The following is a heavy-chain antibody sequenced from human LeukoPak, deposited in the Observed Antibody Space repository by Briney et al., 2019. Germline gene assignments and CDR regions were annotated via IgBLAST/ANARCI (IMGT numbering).Heavy chain of an antibody. CDR1: GFTFSRYW. J-gene: IGHJ4*02. D-gene: IGHD1-1*01. V-gene: IGHV3-74*03. Sequence: GGSLRLSCEASGFTFSRYWMHWVRQAPGKGLVWVSRIKTDGSNTKYADSVKGRFSISRDNAKKTLYLQMNSLRTEDTALYYCARSVELVRGYFDFWGQGTLVTVSS. CDR3: ARSVELVRGYFDF. CDR2: IKTDGSNT.